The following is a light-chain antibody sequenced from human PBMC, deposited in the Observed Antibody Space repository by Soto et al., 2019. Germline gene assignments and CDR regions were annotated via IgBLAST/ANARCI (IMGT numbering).Light chain of an antibody. V-gene: IGLV2-18*02. CDR2: EVS. Sequence: QSALTQPPSVSGSPGQSVTISCTGTSSDVGSYNRVSWYQQPPGTAPKLMIYEVSNRPSGVPDRFSGSKSGNTASLTISGLQAEDEADYYCSSYTSSSNPVFGGGTKVTVL. CDR1: SSDVGSYNR. CDR3: SSYTSSSNPV. J-gene: IGLJ2*01.